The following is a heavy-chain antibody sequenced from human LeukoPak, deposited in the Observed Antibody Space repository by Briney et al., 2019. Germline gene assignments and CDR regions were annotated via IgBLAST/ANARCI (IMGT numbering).Heavy chain of an antibody. Sequence: ASVTVSCTASGYTFTSYAMHWVRQAPGQRLEWMGWINAGNGNTKYSQKFQGRVTITRDTSASTAYMELSSLRSEDTAVYYCARKYCSSTSCYTALIDWGQGALVTVSS. CDR3: ARKYCSSTSCYTALID. J-gene: IGHJ4*02. CDR2: INAGNGNT. V-gene: IGHV1-3*01. D-gene: IGHD2-2*02. CDR1: GYTFTSYA.